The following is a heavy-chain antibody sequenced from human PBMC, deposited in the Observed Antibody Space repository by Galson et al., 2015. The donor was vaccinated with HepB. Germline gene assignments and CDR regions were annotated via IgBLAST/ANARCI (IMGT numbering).Heavy chain of an antibody. CDR2: IYSGGTT. V-gene: IGHV3-66*04. CDR3: ASQGY. J-gene: IGHJ4*02. CDR1: GFIVSSNY. Sequence: SLRLSCAASGFIVSSNYRSWVRQAPGKGLEWVSVIYSGGTTYYADSVKGRFTISRDNSRNTLSLQMNSLRAEDTAVYYCASQGYWGQGTLVTVSS.